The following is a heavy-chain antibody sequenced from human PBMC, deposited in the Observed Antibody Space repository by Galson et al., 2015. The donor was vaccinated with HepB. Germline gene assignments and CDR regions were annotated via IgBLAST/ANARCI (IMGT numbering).Heavy chain of an antibody. CDR3: AKGGLNYYDPSAYYSAGNYFDP. CDR1: GFNFSNYA. Sequence: SLRLSCAASGFNFSNYAMSWVRQAPGKGLERVSVIGGSGESTYYAASVRGRFAISRDNSKNTAYLQMSSLRVEDTALYYCAKGGLNYYDPSAYYSAGNYFDPWGQGTLVTVSS. D-gene: IGHD3-22*01. J-gene: IGHJ5*02. V-gene: IGHV3-23*01. CDR2: IGGSGEST.